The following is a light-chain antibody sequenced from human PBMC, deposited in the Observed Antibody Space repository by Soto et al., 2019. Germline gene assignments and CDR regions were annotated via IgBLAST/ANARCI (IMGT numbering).Light chain of an antibody. J-gene: IGKJ1*01. CDR1: ESIRNE. V-gene: IGKV1-39*01. Sequence: DIQMTQSPSSLSASLGDRVTITCRPSESIRNELNWFQQRPGKAPRLLIYDTFTLQSGVPSRFSGSVSGPECVLTISSLQAGDSAIYYCQQSCTTPWTFGQGTKVEI. CDR3: QQSCTTPWT. CDR2: DTF.